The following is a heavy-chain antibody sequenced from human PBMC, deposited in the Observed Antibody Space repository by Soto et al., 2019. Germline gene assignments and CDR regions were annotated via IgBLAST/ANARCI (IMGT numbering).Heavy chain of an antibody. Sequence: QVQLVQSGAEVKKPGSSVKVSCKASGGTFSSYTISWVRQAPGQGLEWLGRIIPILGIANYAQKFQGRVTITADKSTSTADMELSSLRSEDTAVYYCARAGQQGTAMSPWCQGTLVTVSS. CDR1: GGTFSSYT. J-gene: IGHJ5*02. CDR2: IIPILGIA. D-gene: IGHD5-18*01. V-gene: IGHV1-69*02. CDR3: ARAGQQGTAMSP.